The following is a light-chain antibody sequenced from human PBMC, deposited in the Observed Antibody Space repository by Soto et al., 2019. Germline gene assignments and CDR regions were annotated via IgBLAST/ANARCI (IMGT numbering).Light chain of an antibody. Sequence: DIQMTQSPSTLSASVGDRFTITFRASQSISSWLAWYQQKPGKAPKLLIYKASTLESGVPSNFSGSGSGTEFSLTISSLQPEDFATYYCQQYNSYPLTFGGGTKVDIK. CDR1: QSISSW. CDR2: KAS. J-gene: IGKJ4*01. CDR3: QQYNSYPLT. V-gene: IGKV1-5*03.